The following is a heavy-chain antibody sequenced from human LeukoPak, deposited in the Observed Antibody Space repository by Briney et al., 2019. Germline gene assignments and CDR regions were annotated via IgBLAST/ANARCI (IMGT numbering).Heavy chain of an antibody. J-gene: IGHJ5*02. D-gene: IGHD2-15*01. CDR2: FSGSGGST. CDR1: GFTFSNYA. Sequence: GGSLRLSCAASGFTFSNYAMSWVRQAPGKGLEWVSAFSGSGGSTYYADSVKGRFTISRDNSKNTLYLQMNSLRAEDTAVYYCARSGNSYCSGGSCYSLGWFDPWGQGTLVTVSS. V-gene: IGHV3-23*01. CDR3: ARSGNSYCSGGSCYSLGWFDP.